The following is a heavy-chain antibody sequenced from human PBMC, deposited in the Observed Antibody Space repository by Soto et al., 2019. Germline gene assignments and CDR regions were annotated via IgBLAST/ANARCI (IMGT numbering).Heavy chain of an antibody. V-gene: IGHV4-4*02. CDR2: MYHSGRT. Sequence: QVQLQESGPGLVKPSGTLSLTCAVSGGSISSNYWWTWVRQAPGKRLEWIGEMYHSGRTNYNPSLQSRVTTSVEKSKNRFSLTLTSVTAADPGVYYCGRLQVIALGGHVYRSFESWCHGTLVTVSS. CDR1: GGSISSNYW. CDR3: GRLQVIALGGHVYRSFES. J-gene: IGHJ3*02. D-gene: IGHD3-16*01.